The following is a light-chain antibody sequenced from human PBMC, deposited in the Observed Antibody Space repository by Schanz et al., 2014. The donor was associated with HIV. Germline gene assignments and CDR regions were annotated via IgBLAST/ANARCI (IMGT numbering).Light chain of an antibody. CDR3: QQYNSYSGSWT. Sequence: DIQMTQSPPTLSASVGDRVTLTCRASQSITDSLAWYQQKPGKAPKLLIYKASSLEKGVPSRFRGRGSGTEFTLTITSLQPDDFASYYCQQYNSYSGSWTFGQGTKVEIK. CDR2: KAS. CDR1: QSITDS. V-gene: IGKV1-5*03. J-gene: IGKJ1*01.